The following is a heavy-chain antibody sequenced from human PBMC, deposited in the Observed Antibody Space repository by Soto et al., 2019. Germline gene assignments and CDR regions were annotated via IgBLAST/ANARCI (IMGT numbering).Heavy chain of an antibody. Sequence: LRLSCVASTFTFTDYAMSWVRQAPGEGLEWVSGISGSGGTTYYAESVKGRFSISRDNSKNTLYLHLNNLRVEDTAIYYCATISDRGIAAALDSWGQGTLVTVSS. CDR3: ATISDRGIAAALDS. CDR2: ISGSGGTT. CDR1: TFTFTDYA. J-gene: IGHJ4*02. D-gene: IGHD6-13*01. V-gene: IGHV3-23*01.